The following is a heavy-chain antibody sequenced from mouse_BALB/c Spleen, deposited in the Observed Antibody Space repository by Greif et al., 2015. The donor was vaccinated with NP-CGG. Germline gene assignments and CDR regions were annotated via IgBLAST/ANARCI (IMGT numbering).Heavy chain of an antibody. D-gene: IGHD2-12*01. CDR3: ARIHDDYAMDY. CDR2: IYPGDGST. Sequence: QVQLQQSGPELVKPGASVKMSCKASGYTFTSYYIHWVKQRPGQGLEWIGWIYPGDGSTKYNEKFKGKTTLTADKSSSTAYMLLSSLTSEDSAIYFCARIHDDYAMDYWGQGTSVTVSS. CDR1: GYTFTSYY. J-gene: IGHJ4*01. V-gene: IGHV1S56*01.